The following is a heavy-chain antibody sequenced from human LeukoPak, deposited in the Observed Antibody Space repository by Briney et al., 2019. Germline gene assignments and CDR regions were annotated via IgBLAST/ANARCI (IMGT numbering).Heavy chain of an antibody. CDR3: AGGGVPGTFDY. CDR1: GGSISSYY. J-gene: IGHJ4*02. Sequence: SETLSLTCTVSGGSISSYYWSLIRQPAGKGLEWIGYIYHSGSTYYNPSLKSRVTISVDRSKNQFSLKLSSVTAADTAVYYCAGGGVPGTFDYWGQGTLVTVSS. CDR2: IYHSGST. D-gene: IGHD3-10*01. V-gene: IGHV4-59*06.